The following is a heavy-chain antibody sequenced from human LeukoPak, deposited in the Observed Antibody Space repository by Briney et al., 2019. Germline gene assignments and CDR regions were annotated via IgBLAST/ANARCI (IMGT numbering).Heavy chain of an antibody. J-gene: IGHJ4*02. V-gene: IGHV3-23*01. CDR2: ISGSGDST. CDR3: AKARTYVSGTYYLIDY. D-gene: IGHD3-10*01. Sequence: GGSLRLSCAASGFTFSNYAMSWVRQAPGKGLEWVSTISGSGDSTYYADSVKGRFTISRDNSKNTLYLQMNSLRAEDTAVYYCAKARTYVSGTYYLIDYWGQGTLVTVSS. CDR1: GFTFSNYA.